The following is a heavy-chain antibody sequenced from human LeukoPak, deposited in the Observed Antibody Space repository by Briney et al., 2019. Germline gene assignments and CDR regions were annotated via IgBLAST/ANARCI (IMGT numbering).Heavy chain of an antibody. CDR3: LTILETTIDAFDI. J-gene: IGHJ3*02. V-gene: IGHV3-7*01. CDR2: IKQDGSEK. CDR1: GFTFSSYW. Sequence: GRSLRLSCAASGFTFSSYWMSWVRQAPGKGLEWVANIKQDGSEKYYVDSVKGRFTVSRDDVKKTLYLQMNSLRAEDTAVYYCLTILETTIDAFDIWGQGAMVTVSS. D-gene: IGHD1-26*01.